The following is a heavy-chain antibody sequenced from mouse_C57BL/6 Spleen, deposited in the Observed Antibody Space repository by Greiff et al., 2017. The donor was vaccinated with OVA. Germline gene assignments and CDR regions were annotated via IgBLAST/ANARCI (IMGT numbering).Heavy chain of an antibody. V-gene: IGHV1-20*01. CDR2: INPYNGDT. Sequence: EVQLQQSGPELVKPGDSVKISCKASGYSFTGYFMNWVMQSHGKSLEWMGRINPYNGDTFYNQKFKGKATLTVDKSSSTAHMELRSLTSEDSAVYYCARSEGYSNFFDYWGQGTTLTVSS. D-gene: IGHD2-5*01. CDR1: GYSFTGYF. CDR3: ARSEGYSNFFDY. J-gene: IGHJ2*01.